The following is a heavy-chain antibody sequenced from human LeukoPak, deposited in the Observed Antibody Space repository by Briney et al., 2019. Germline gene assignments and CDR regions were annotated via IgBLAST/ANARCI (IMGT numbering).Heavy chain of an antibody. Sequence: ASVKVSCKASGFTLTNYCMHWVRQAPGQGLEWMGLINPTGSSTNYAQKFRGRVTMTRDTSTSTVYMELSSLRSEDTAVYYCAREESGGFFDYWGQGTLVTVSS. J-gene: IGHJ4*02. CDR2: INPTGSST. CDR3: AREESGGFFDY. CDR1: GFTLTNYC. D-gene: IGHD2-8*02. V-gene: IGHV1-46*01.